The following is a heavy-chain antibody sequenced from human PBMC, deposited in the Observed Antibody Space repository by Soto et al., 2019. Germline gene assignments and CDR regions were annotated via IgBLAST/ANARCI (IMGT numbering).Heavy chain of an antibody. Sequence: LKISCKGSGYSFTSYWISWVRQMPGKGLEWMGRIDPSDSYTNYSPSFQGHVTISADKSISTAYLQWSSLKASDTAMYYCASRPKHYYGMDVWGQGTTVTVSS. CDR1: GYSFTSYW. CDR2: IDPSDSYT. J-gene: IGHJ6*02. CDR3: ASRPKHYYGMDV. V-gene: IGHV5-10-1*01.